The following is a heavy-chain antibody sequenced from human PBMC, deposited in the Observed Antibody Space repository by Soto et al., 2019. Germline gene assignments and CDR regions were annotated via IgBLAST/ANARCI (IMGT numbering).Heavy chain of an antibody. J-gene: IGHJ4*02. Sequence: GGSLRLSCAASGFTSSSYGMHWVRQAPGKGLEWVAVISYDGSNKYYADSVKGRFAISRDNSKNTLYLQMNSLRAEDTAVYYCAKDSRIVVVTAPYDYWGQGTLVTVSS. CDR3: AKDSRIVVVTAPYDY. D-gene: IGHD2-21*02. CDR2: ISYDGSNK. V-gene: IGHV3-30*18. CDR1: GFTSSSYG.